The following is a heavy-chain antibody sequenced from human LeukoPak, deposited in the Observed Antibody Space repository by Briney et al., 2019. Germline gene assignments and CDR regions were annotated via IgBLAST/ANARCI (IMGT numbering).Heavy chain of an antibody. CDR1: GFTFSSYD. J-gene: IGHJ4*02. CDR3: AREGAAGSFDY. Sequence: GGSLRLSCAASGFTFSSYDMHWVRQATGKGLEWVSTIGLAGDAYYPGSVKGRFTISRENAKNSLYLQMNSLRAGDTAVYYCAREGAAGSFDYWGQGTLVTVSS. D-gene: IGHD6-13*01. CDR2: IGLAGDA. V-gene: IGHV3-13*01.